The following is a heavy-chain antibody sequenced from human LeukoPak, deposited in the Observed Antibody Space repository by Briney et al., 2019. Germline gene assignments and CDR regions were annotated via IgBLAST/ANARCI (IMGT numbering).Heavy chain of an antibody. CDR1: GFTFSSYE. V-gene: IGHV3-48*03. J-gene: IGHJ4*02. Sequence: GGSLRLSCAASGFTFSSYEMNWVRQAPGKGLEWVSYISSSGSTIYYADSVKGRFTISRDNAKNSLYLQMNSLRAEDTAVYYCATLNVVVTALRDYWGQGTLVTVSS. CDR2: ISSSGSTI. D-gene: IGHD2-21*02. CDR3: ATLNVVVTALRDY.